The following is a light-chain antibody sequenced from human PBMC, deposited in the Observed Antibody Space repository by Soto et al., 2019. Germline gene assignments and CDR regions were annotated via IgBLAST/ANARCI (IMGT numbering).Light chain of an antibody. CDR1: HVLSSY. CDR3: QKINSNPYT. V-gene: IGKV1-9*01. CDR2: AAS. Sequence: IQLTQSPSSMSASVGDRFTSTCRASHVLSSYLAWYKQKPGTAPKLLIYAASTLQRGVPSRFSGSGSGTDFSRNIIRLQPDDIATYYCQKINSNPYTFGHGNTMEIK. J-gene: IGKJ2*01.